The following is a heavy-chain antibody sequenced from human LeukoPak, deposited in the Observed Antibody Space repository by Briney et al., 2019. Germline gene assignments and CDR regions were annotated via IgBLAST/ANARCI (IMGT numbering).Heavy chain of an antibody. V-gene: IGHV4-59*01. CDR1: GDSISGNY. Sequence: PSETLSLTCTVSGDSISGNYWTWIRQPPGKGLEWIGYIHYSGNTNYNPSLKSRVTISADTSKNQFSLKLNSVTAADTAVYYCARHQGYASSWYADYWGQGALVTVSS. CDR3: ARHQGYASSWYADY. J-gene: IGHJ4*02. D-gene: IGHD6-13*01. CDR2: IHYSGNT.